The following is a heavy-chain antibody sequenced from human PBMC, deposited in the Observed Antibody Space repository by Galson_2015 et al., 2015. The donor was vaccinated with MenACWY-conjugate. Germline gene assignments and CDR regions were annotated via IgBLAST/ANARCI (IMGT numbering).Heavy chain of an antibody. V-gene: IGHV4-59*01. CDR2: IYYSGTT. CDR3: ARNSPLRGYYYDSRGSRFDY. D-gene: IGHD3-22*01. CDR1: GGSITNYY. J-gene: IGHJ4*02. Sequence: SETLSLTCTVSGGSITNYYWNWIRQPPGKGLEWLGYIYYSGTTNYNPSLKSRVTISVDTSKNQFSLKLSSVTAADTAVYYCARNSPLRGYYYDSRGSRFDYWGQGTLVTVSS.